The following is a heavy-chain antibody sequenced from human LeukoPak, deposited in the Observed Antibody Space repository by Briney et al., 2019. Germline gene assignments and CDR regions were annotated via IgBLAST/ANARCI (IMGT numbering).Heavy chain of an antibody. CDR1: GFTFSSYA. D-gene: IGHD3-22*01. CDR2: ISNDGGGT. Sequence: GGSLRLSCAASGFTFSSYAMSWIRQAPGKGLEWVSAISNDGGGTNYADFVKGRFTISRDNSKNTLFLQMNSLRAEDTALYYCAKGSSGYFVDLWGQGTLVTVSS. J-gene: IGHJ5*02. V-gene: IGHV3-23*01. CDR3: AKGSSGYFVDL.